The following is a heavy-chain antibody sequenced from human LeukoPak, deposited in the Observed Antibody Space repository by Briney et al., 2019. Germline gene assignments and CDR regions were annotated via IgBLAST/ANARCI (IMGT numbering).Heavy chain of an antibody. CDR3: TKTLSGGISNPFDI. CDR1: GYSFTNYW. Sequence: GESLKISCKASGYSFTNYWIGWVRQMPGKGLEWMGIIYPGDSDTRYSPSFEGQVTISADKSISTAYLQWSSLRASDTAMYFCTKTLSGGISNPFDIWGQGTVVTVSS. J-gene: IGHJ3*02. CDR2: IYPGDSDT. V-gene: IGHV5-51*01. D-gene: IGHD3-10*01.